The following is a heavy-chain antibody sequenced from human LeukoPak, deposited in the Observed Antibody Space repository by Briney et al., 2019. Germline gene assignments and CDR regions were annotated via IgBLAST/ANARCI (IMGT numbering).Heavy chain of an antibody. CDR1: GGTFSSYT. CDR3: ASDPIVVVINQPYYFDY. V-gene: IGHV1-69*02. J-gene: IGHJ4*02. Sequence: SVKVSCKASGGTFSSYTISWVRQAPGQGLEWMGRIIPILGIANYAQKFQGRVTITADKSTSTAYMELSSLRSEDTAVYYCASDPIVVVINQPYYFDYWGQGTLVTVSS. D-gene: IGHD2-21*01. CDR2: IIPILGIA.